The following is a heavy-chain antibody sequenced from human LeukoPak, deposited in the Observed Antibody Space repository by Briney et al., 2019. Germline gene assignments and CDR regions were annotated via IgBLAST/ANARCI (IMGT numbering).Heavy chain of an antibody. CDR3: ASRSSSGPYYYYYMDV. J-gene: IGHJ6*03. Sequence: SETLSLTCSVSGGSVSGTNYYWAWIRQPPEKGLEWIGTIYYSGSTYYNVSLKSRVTISVDTSKNQFSLNLSSVTAADTAVYYCASRSSSGPYYYYYMDVWGKGTTVTISS. D-gene: IGHD6-13*01. V-gene: IGHV4-39*07. CDR2: IYYSGST. CDR1: GGSVSGTNYY.